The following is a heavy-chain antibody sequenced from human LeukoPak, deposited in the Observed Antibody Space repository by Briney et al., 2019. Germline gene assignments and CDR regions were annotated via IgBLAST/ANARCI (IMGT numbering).Heavy chain of an antibody. Sequence: SETLSLTCTVSGGSISSSSYCWGWIRQPPGKGLEWIGSIYYSGSTYYNPSLKSRVTISVDTSKNQFSLKLSSVTAADTAVYYCARLIGSSSRNFDYWGQGTLVTVSS. V-gene: IGHV4-39*07. CDR2: IYYSGST. J-gene: IGHJ4*02. D-gene: IGHD6-6*01. CDR1: GGSISSSSYC. CDR3: ARLIGSSSRNFDY.